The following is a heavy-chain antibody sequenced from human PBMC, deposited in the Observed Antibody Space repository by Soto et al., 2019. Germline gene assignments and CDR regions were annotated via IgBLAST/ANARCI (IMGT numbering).Heavy chain of an antibody. CDR2: TRNKANSHTT. Sequence: GGSLRLSCAASGFTFSDHYMDWVRQAPGKGLEWVGRTRNKANSHTTEYAASVKGRFTISRDDSKNSLYLQMNSLKIEDTAVYYCARATTVTDYWGQGTLVTVSS. J-gene: IGHJ4*02. V-gene: IGHV3-72*01. D-gene: IGHD4-17*01. CDR1: GFTFSDHY. CDR3: ARATTVTDY.